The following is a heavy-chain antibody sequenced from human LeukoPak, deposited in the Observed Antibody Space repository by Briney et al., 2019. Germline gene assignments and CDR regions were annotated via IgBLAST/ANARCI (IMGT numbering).Heavy chain of an antibody. CDR3: ARDGRKYSGSYGVGLNY. CDR1: GGTFSSYA. J-gene: IGHJ4*02. V-gene: IGHV1-3*01. CDR2: ISAYNGNT. Sequence: ASVKVSCKASGGTFSSYAISWVRQAPGQGLEWMGWISAYNGNTKYSQKFQGRVTITRDTSASTAYMELSSLRSEDTAVYYCARDGRKYSGSYGVGLNYWGQGTLVTVSS. D-gene: IGHD1-26*01.